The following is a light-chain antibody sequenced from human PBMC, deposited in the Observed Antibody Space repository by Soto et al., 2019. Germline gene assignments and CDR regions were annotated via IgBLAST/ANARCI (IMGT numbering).Light chain of an antibody. Sequence: QSALTQPASVSGSPGQSITISCTGTSSDVGGYNYVSWYQQHPGKAPKLMIYEVTNRPSGVSSRFSGSKSHNTASLTISGLWTEDEADYYCSSYTSTTRYVFGTGTKVTVL. V-gene: IGLV2-14*01. CDR2: EVT. J-gene: IGLJ1*01. CDR3: SSYTSTTRYV. CDR1: SSDVGGYNY.